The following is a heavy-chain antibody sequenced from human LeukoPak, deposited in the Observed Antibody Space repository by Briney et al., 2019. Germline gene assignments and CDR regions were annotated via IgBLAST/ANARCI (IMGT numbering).Heavy chain of an antibody. Sequence: SETLSLTCAVYGGSFSGYYWSWIRQPPGKGLEWIGEINHSGSTNYNPSLKSRVTISVDTSKNQFSLKLSSVTAADTAVYYCARVPPDYNDLHDALDLWGQGTVVTVSS. V-gene: IGHV4-34*01. D-gene: IGHD4-17*01. CDR3: ARVPPDYNDLHDALDL. CDR2: INHSGST. J-gene: IGHJ3*01. CDR1: GGSFSGYY.